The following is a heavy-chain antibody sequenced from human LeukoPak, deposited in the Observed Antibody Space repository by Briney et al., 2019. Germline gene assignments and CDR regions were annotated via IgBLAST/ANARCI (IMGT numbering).Heavy chain of an antibody. J-gene: IGHJ5*02. Sequence: ASVKVSCKASGGTFSSYAISWVRQAPGQGLEWMGRIIPILGIANYAQKFQGRVTITADKSTSTAYMELSSLRSEDTAVYYCARGRDGFIDWFDPRGQGTLVTVSS. CDR2: IIPILGIA. V-gene: IGHV1-69*04. CDR1: GGTFSSYA. D-gene: IGHD5-24*01. CDR3: ARGRDGFIDWFDP.